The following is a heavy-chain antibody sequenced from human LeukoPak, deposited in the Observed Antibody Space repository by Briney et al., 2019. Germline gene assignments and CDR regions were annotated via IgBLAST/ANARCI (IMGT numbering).Heavy chain of an antibody. CDR1: GYTFTSYD. CDR3: ARRARDYVWYYFDY. Sequence: ASVKVSCKASGYTFTSYDISWVRQATGQGLEWMGWMNPNSGNTGYAQKFQGRVTMTRNTSISTAYMELSSLRSEDTAVYYCARRARDYVWYYFDYWGQGTLVTVSS. D-gene: IGHD3-16*01. J-gene: IGHJ4*02. V-gene: IGHV1-8*01. CDR2: MNPNSGNT.